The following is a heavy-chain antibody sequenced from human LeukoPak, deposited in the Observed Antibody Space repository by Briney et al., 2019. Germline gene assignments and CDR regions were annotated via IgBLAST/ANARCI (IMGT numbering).Heavy chain of an antibody. D-gene: IGHD1-26*01. CDR2: ISAYNGNT. CDR3: ARKPRIGRNWFDP. CDR1: GYSFTSYG. V-gene: IGHV1-18*01. J-gene: IGHJ5*02. Sequence: ASVKVSCKASGYSFTSYGISWVRQAPGQGLEWMGWISAYNGNTNYAQKFQGRVTMTTDTSTSTAYMELRSLRSDDTAVYYCARKPRIGRNWFDPWGQGTLVTVSS.